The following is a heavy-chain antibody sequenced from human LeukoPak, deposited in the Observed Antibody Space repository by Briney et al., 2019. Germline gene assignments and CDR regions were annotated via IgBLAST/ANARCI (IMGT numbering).Heavy chain of an antibody. D-gene: IGHD6-13*01. CDR3: ARDLSPGYSSNWYDY. CDR2: IGTAGDT. V-gene: IGHV3-13*01. Sequence: GGSLRLSCAASGFTFSSYDMHWVRQAAGKGLEWVSAIGTAGDTYYPGSVKGRFTTSRENAKNSLYLQMNSLRAEDTAVYFCARDLSPGYSSNWYDYWGQGTLVTVSS. J-gene: IGHJ5*01. CDR1: GFTFSSYD.